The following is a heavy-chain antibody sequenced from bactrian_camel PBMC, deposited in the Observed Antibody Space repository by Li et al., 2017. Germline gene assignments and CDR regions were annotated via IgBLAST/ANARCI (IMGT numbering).Heavy chain of an antibody. CDR2: TNSDGTGKT. Sequence: VQLVKSGGGSVQPGGSLRLSCTASGSTFGGSGMAWYGWYRQGRGKECELVSITNSDGTGKTDYADSAKGRFTVSQDNAKMTLYLQMNSLETEDTAMYYCTRDRGLAVPAGSFDYWAQGTQVTVS. D-gene: IGHD6*01. V-gene: IGHV3S31*01. CDR1: GSTFGGSG. J-gene: IGHJ6*01. CDR3: TRDRGLAVPAGSFDY.